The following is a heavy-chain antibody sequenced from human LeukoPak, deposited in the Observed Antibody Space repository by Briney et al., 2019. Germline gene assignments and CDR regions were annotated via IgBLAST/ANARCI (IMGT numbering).Heavy chain of an antibody. CDR2: INHSGST. J-gene: IGHJ4*02. D-gene: IGHD1-26*01. CDR3: ARGGRSGSYSFDC. CDR1: GGSFSGYY. V-gene: IGHV4-34*01. Sequence: SETLSLTCAVYGGSFSGYYWSWIRQPPGKGLEWIGEINHSGSTNYNPSLKSRVAISVDTSKNQFSLKLSSVTAADTAVYYCARGGRSGSYSFDCWGRGTLVTVSS.